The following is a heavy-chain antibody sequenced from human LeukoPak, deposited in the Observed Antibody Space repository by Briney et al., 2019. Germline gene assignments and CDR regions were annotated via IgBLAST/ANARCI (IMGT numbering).Heavy chain of an antibody. CDR1: GYTFTSYA. D-gene: IGHD2-21*02. Sequence: GASVKVSCKASGYTFTSYAMHWVRQAPGQGLEWMGRIIPILGIANYAQKFQGRVTITADKSTSTAYMELSSLRSEDTAVYYCARGYCGGDCYYNYWGQGTLVTVSS. CDR2: IIPILGIA. CDR3: ARGYCGGDCYYNY. V-gene: IGHV1-69*04. J-gene: IGHJ4*02.